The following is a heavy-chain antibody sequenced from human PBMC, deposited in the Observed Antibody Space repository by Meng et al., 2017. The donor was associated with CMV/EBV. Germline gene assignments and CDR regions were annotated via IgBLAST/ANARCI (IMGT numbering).Heavy chain of an antibody. CDR2: IYYSGST. V-gene: IGHV4-39*07. D-gene: IGHD2-8*01. CDR1: GGSISSSSYY. CDR3: ARAIVLMVYAENWFDP. J-gene: IGHJ5*02. Sequence: QLQVQGAGPGLARPSETLSLPCTVSGGSISSSSYYWGWIRQPPGKGLEWIGSIYYSGSTYYNPSPKSRVTISVDTSKNQFSLKLSSVTAADTAVYYCARAIVLMVYAENWFDPWGQGTLVTVSS.